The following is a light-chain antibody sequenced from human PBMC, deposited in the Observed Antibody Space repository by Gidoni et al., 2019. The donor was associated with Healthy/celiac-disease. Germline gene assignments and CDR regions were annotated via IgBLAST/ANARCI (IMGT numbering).Light chain of an antibody. J-gene: IGKJ3*01. CDR1: QSVSSY. Sequence: IVLTQSPATLSLSPGERATLSCRASQSVSSYLAWYQQKPGQAPRLLIYDASNRATGIPARFSGSGSGTDFTLTISSLEPEDFAVYYCQQRSNWPSTFGPGTKVEIK. CDR2: DAS. V-gene: IGKV3-11*01. CDR3: QQRSNWPST.